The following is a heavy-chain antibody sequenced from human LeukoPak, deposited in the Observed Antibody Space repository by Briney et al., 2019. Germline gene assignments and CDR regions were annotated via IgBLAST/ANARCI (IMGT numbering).Heavy chain of an antibody. CDR3: AREAGGDPPPNWYFDL. J-gene: IGHJ2*01. CDR2: IYHSGST. V-gene: IGHV4-30-2*01. Sequence: PSQTLSLTCTVSGGSISSGGYYWSWIRQPPGKGLEWIGYIYHSGSTYYNPSLKSRVTISVDRSKNQFSLKLSSVTAADTAVYYCAREAGGDPPPNWYFDLWGRGTLVTVIS. CDR1: GGSISSGGYY. D-gene: IGHD2-21*02.